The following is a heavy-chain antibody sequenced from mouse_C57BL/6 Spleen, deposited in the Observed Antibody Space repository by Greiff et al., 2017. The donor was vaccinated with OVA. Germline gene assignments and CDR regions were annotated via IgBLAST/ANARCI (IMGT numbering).Heavy chain of an antibody. D-gene: IGHD4-1*01. CDR1: GFTFSSYA. Sequence: EVKLMESGGGLVKPGGSLKLSCAASGFTFSSYAMSWVRQTQEKRLEWVATISDGGSYTYYPDNVKGRFTISRDNAKNNLYLQMSHLKSEDTAMYYCARDQWDWYWYFDVWGTGTTVTVSS. CDR3: ARDQWDWYWYFDV. V-gene: IGHV5-4*01. J-gene: IGHJ1*03. CDR2: ISDGGSYT.